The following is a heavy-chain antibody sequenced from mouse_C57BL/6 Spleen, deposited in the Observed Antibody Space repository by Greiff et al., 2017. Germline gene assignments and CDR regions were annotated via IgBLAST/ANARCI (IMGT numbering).Heavy chain of an antibody. Sequence: EVKVVESEGGLVQPGRSMKLSCTASGFTFSDYYMAWVRQVPEKGLEWVANINYDGSSTYYLDSLKSRFIISGDNAKTILYLQMSSLKSEDTATYYCARERYYYVSSYFDYWGQGTTLTVSS. J-gene: IGHJ2*01. V-gene: IGHV5-16*01. D-gene: IGHD1-1*01. CDR2: INYDGSST. CDR3: ARERYYYVSSYFDY. CDR1: GFTFSDYY.